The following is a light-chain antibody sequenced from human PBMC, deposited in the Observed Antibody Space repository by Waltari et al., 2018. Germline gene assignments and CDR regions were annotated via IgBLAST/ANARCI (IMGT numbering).Light chain of an antibody. J-gene: IGKJ1*01. CDR1: QSVSRA. V-gene: IGKV3-20*01. CDR3: QHYVSLPVT. Sequence: EIVLTQSPDTLSLSPGERATLSCRASQSVSRALLWYQQKPGQAPRLLMYGASSRATGIPDRFSGSGSGTDFSLTISRLEPEDFAVYYCQHYVSLPVTFGQGTKVEIK. CDR2: GAS.